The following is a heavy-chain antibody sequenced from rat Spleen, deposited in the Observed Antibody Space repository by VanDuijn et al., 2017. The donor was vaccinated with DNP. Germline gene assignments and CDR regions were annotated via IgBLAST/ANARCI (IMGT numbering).Heavy chain of an antibody. CDR2: ISYSTSA. V-gene: IGHV3-1*01. CDR1: GYSITSNY. Sequence: EVQLQGSGPGLVKPSQSLSLTCSVTGYSITSNYWGWIRKFPGNKMEWIGHISYSTSATYNPSLKSRISITRDTSKNQFFLQLTSVTTEDTGTYYCARWNNYFDYWGQGVMVTVSS. CDR3: ARWNNYFDY. J-gene: IGHJ2*01.